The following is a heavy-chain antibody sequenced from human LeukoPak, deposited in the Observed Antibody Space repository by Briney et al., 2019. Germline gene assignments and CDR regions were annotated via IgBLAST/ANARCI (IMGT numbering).Heavy chain of an antibody. Sequence: AGGSLRLSCAASGFTFSSYAMSWVRQAPGKGLEWVSAISGSGGSTYYADSVKGRFTISRDNSKNTLYLQMNSLRAEDTAVYNCAKELYVDIVATIPDYWGQGTLVTVSS. D-gene: IGHD5-12*01. V-gene: IGHV3-23*01. CDR2: ISGSGGST. CDR3: AKELYVDIVATIPDY. CDR1: GFTFSSYA. J-gene: IGHJ4*02.